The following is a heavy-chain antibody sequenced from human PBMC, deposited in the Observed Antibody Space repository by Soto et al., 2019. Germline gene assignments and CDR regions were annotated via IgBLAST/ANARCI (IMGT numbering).Heavy chain of an antibody. D-gene: IGHD6-13*01. J-gene: IGHJ6*03. CDR3: ARVRVYSSSWYYYYMDD. V-gene: IGHV4-59*13. CDR1: GGSISSYY. CDR2: IYYSGST. Sequence: SETLFLTCTVSGGSISSYYWSWIRQPPGKGLEWIGYIYYSGSTNYNPSLKSRVTISVDTSKNQFSLKLSSVTAADTAVYYCARVRVYSSSWYYYYMDDWGKGTTVTVSS.